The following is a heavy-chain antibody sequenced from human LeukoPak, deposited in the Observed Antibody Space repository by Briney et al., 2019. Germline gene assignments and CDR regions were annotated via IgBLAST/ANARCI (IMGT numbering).Heavy chain of an antibody. V-gene: IGHV3-48*04. J-gene: IGHJ4*02. CDR3: ATDRDNSDWQKRFDS. CDR1: GFTFSSFS. D-gene: IGHD2-21*02. CDR2: ISDRTANII. Sequence: GGSLRLSCAASGFTFSSFSMHWVRQAPGKGLEWLSYISDRTANIIYYADSVRGRFTISRDNAKNSLHLQMNSLRAEDTAVYYCATDRDNSDWQKRFDSWGQGTLVTVSS.